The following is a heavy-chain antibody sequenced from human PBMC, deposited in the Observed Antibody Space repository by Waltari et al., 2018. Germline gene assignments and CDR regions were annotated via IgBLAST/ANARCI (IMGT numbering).Heavy chain of an antibody. D-gene: IGHD6-13*01. CDR1: GFSLSNARMG. J-gene: IGHJ6*03. CDR3: ARIRIAAAEGYYYYYMDV. Sequence: QVTLKESGPVLVKPTETLTLTCTVSGFSLSNARMGVSWIRQPPGKALEWLAQLFPNDEKSYSTSLKRRLTISKDTSKSQVVLTMTNMDPVDTATYYCARIRIAAAEGYYYYYMDVWGKGTTVTVSS. V-gene: IGHV2-26*01. CDR2: LFPNDEK.